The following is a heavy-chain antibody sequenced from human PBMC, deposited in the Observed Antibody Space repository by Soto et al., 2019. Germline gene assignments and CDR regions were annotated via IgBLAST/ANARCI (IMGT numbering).Heavy chain of an antibody. CDR3: ARDPRYCSGGSCFPRDAFDI. CDR1: GFTFSSYG. Sequence: GGSLRLSCAASGFTFSSYGMHWVRQAPGKGLEWVAVIWYDGSNKYYADSVKGRFTISRDNSKNTLYLQMNSLRAEDTAVYYCARDPRYCSGGSCFPRDAFDIWGQGTMVTVSS. V-gene: IGHV3-33*01. D-gene: IGHD2-15*01. CDR2: IWYDGSNK. J-gene: IGHJ3*02.